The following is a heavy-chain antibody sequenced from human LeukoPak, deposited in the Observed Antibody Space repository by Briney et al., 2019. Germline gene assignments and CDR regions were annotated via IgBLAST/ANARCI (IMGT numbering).Heavy chain of an antibody. D-gene: IGHD6-13*01. CDR3: ARAYSGSWDY. CDR2: ISSSSSTV. J-gene: IGHJ4*02. Sequence: PGGSLRLSCAASGFTFSSYRMNWVRQAPGKGLEWVSYISSSSSTVYYADSVKGRFTISRDNAKNSLYLQMNSLRAEDTAVYYCARAYSGSWDYWGQGTLVSVSS. V-gene: IGHV3-48*01. CDR1: GFTFSSYR.